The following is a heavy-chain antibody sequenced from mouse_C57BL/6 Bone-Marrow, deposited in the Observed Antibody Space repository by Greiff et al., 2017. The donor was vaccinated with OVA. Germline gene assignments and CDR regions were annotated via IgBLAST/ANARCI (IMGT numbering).Heavy chain of an antibody. V-gene: IGHV1-63*01. CDR3: ARGYGYFFDY. Sequence: QVQLQQSGAELVRPGTSVKMSCKASGYTFTNYWIGWAKQRPGHGLEWIGDIYPGGGYTNYNEKFKGKATLTADKSSSTAYMQFSSLTSEDSAVYYGARGYGYFFDYWGQGTTLTVSA. D-gene: IGHD1-1*02. CDR2: IYPGGGYT. CDR1: GYTFTNYW. J-gene: IGHJ2*01.